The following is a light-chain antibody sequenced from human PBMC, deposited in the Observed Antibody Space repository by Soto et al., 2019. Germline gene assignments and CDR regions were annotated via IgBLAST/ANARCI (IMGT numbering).Light chain of an antibody. CDR1: TGAVXNGHY. CDR2: DKT. Sequence: QAVVTQQPPMTVSAGSTVTLTCCSCTGAVXNGHYPDCFQPKTGQAPSRLTYDKTNRHPWTPAPFSGSLLRGKAALTLSGAQPGDEVEYYCLLSYNGPYVFGTGTKVTV. J-gene: IGLJ1*01. CDR3: LLSYNGPYV. V-gene: IGLV7-46*01.